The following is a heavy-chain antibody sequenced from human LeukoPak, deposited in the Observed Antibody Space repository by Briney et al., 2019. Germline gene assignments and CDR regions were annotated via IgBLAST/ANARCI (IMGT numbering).Heavy chain of an antibody. D-gene: IGHD3-22*01. CDR1: GYTFTGYY. Sequence: ASVKVSCKASGYTFTGYYMHWVRQAPGQGLEWMGWINPNSGGTNYAQKFQGRVTMTRDTPISTAYMELSRLRSDDTAVYYCARAYYYDSKRGDAFDIWGQGAMVTVSS. V-gene: IGHV1-2*02. J-gene: IGHJ3*02. CDR2: INPNSGGT. CDR3: ARAYYYDSKRGDAFDI.